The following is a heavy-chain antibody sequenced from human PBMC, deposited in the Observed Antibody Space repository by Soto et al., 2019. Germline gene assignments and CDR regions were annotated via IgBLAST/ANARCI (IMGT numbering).Heavy chain of an antibody. CDR3: ARNGVGTYRFDY. D-gene: IGHD1-1*01. J-gene: IGHJ4*02. CDR1: GYTFTSYA. CDR2: INAGNGNT. V-gene: IGHV1-3*01. Sequence: QVQLVQSGAEVKKPGASVKVSCEASGYTFTSYAMHWVRQAPGQRLEWMGWINAGNGNTKYSQEFQGRVTITRDTSAGTAYRELSSLRSEDTAMYYCARNGVGTYRFDYWGQGTLVTVSS.